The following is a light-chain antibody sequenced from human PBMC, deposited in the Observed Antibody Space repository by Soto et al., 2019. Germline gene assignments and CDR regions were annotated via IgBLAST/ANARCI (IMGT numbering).Light chain of an antibody. Sequence: QSALTQPASLSGSPGQSITISCTGTSSDIGAYDYVSWFQQHPGKAPKLMISEVNNRPSGVSNRFSGSKSGNAAYLTISGLQADDEADYFCCSYTASDLWVFGGGTKVTVL. J-gene: IGLJ3*02. V-gene: IGLV2-14*01. CDR1: SSDIGAYDY. CDR2: EVN. CDR3: CSYTASDLWV.